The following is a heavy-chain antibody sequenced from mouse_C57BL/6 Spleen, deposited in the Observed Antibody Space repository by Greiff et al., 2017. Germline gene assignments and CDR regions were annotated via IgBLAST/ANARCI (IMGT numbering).Heavy chain of an antibody. J-gene: IGHJ1*03. CDR1: GYTFTDYE. CDR2: IDPETGGT. D-gene: IGHD2-2*01. V-gene: IGHV1-15*01. Sequence: QVQLQQSGAELVRPGASVTLSCKASGYTFTDYEMHWVKQTPVHGLEWIGAIDPETGGTAYNQKFKGKAILTADQSSSPAYMELRSLTSEDSAVYYCTRCGYYWYFDVWGTGTTVTVSS. CDR3: TRCGYYWYFDV.